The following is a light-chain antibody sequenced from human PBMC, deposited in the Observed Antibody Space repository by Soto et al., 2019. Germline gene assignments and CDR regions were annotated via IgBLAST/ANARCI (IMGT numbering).Light chain of an antibody. V-gene: IGKV3-15*01. Sequence: LVMTQSPATLSVSPGEGATLSCRASQSVSSNLAWYQQKPGQAPRLLIYAASTRATGIPARFRGSGSGTEFTLTITSLQSEDFEVYCYQRYNNWPPLTFGGGTKVE. CDR3: QRYNNWPPLT. CDR2: AAS. CDR1: QSVSSN. J-gene: IGKJ4*01.